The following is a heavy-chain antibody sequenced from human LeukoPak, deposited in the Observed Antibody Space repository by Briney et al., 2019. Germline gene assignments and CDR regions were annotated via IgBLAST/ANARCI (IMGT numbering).Heavy chain of an antibody. D-gene: IGHD1-1*01. CDR3: AEWNSVYWYFDL. J-gene: IGHJ2*01. V-gene: IGHV3-53*01. CDR2: IYSGGNT. CDR1: GFTVSSNY. Sequence: PGGSLRLSCAASGFTVSSNYMSWVRQAPGKGLEWVSVIYSGGNTYYADSVKGRFTISRDNSKNALYLQMSSLRAEDTALYYCAEWNSVYWYFDLWGRGTLVTVSS.